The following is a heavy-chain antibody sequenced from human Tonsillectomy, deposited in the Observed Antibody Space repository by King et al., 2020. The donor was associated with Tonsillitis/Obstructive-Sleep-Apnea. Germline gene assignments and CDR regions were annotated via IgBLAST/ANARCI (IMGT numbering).Heavy chain of an antibody. V-gene: IGHV3-23*04. Sequence: VQLVESGGGLVQPGGSLRLSCVASGFTFSSYAMSWVRQAPGKGLEWVSGISGSGGSTYYADSVKGRFTISRDNSKNTLYLQMNTLRAEDTAVYFCAKEDDIVLVPAAMLDYWGQETRVTVSS. J-gene: IGHJ4*02. D-gene: IGHD2-2*01. CDR1: GFTFSSYA. CDR2: ISGSGGST. CDR3: AKEDDIVLVPAAMLDY.